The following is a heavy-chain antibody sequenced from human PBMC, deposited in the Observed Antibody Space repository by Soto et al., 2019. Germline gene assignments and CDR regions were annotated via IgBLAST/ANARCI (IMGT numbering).Heavy chain of an antibody. J-gene: IGHJ6*02. CDR2: ISWDDGST. CDR1: GFTFDDYT. D-gene: IGHD2-15*01. V-gene: IGHV3-43*01. Sequence: GGSLRVSCAASGFTFDDYTMHWVRQAPGKGLEWVSLISWDDGSTYYADSVKGRFTISRDNSKNSLYLQMNSLRTEDTALYYCALAKGYCSGGSCSGYYYYYGMDVWGQGTTVTVSS. CDR3: ALAKGYCSGGSCSGYYYYYGMDV.